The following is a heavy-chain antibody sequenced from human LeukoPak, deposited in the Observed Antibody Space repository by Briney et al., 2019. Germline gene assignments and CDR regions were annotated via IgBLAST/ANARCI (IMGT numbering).Heavy chain of an antibody. CDR2: IRHEGSNK. CDR1: GLTLSSYG. D-gene: IGHD2-2*01. J-gene: IGHJ4*02. V-gene: IGHV3-30*02. CDR3: AKDGEGYCGSTSCLGVDY. Sequence: GGSLRLSSSASGLTLSSYGMHWVRQAPGRGLGWVAFIRHEGSNKYNADSVKGRVTISRDKSKHTLYLQMNSLRAEDTAVYYCAKDGEGYCGSTSCLGVDYWGQGTLVTVSS.